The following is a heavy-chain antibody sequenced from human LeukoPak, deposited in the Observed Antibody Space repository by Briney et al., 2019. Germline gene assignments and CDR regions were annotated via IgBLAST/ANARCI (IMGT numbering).Heavy chain of an antibody. J-gene: IGHJ4*02. V-gene: IGHV1-18*01. CDR2: ISAYNGNT. CDR3: ARHHYDFWSGYYYYFDY. D-gene: IGHD3-3*01. CDR1: GYTFTSCG. Sequence: ASVKVSCKASGYTFTSCGISWVRQAPGQGLEWMGWISAYNGNTNYAQKLQGRVTMTTDTSTTTAYMELRSLRSDDTAVYYCARHHYDFWSGYYYYFDYWGQGTLVTVSS.